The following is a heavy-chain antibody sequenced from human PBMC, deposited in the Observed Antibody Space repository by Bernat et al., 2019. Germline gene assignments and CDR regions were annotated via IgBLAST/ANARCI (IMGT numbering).Heavy chain of an antibody. D-gene: IGHD2-15*01. J-gene: IGHJ4*02. CDR3: ARNYEGCSGGSCYLHFDY. CDR2: IYYSGST. CDR1: GGSISSSGYY. V-gene: IGHV4-39*01. Sequence: QLQLQESGPGLVKPSETLSLSCTVSGGSISSSGYYGGWIRQPPGKGLEWIGSIYYSGSTYYNPSLKSRVTISVDTSKNQFSLKLSSVTAADTAVYYCARNYEGCSGGSCYLHFDYWGQGTLVTVSS.